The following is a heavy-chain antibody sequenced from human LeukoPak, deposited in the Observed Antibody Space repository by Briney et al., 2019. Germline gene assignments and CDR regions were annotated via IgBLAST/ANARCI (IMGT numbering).Heavy chain of an antibody. V-gene: IGHV3-23*01. Sequence: GGSLRLSCAAFGFTFSSYGMSWVRQAPGRGLEWVSAISGSGGSTYYADSVKGRFTISRDNSKKALYLQMNSLRAEDTAVYYCAKGSYYYGSGSYYFDYWGQGTLVTVSS. J-gene: IGHJ4*02. D-gene: IGHD3-10*01. CDR2: ISGSGGST. CDR3: AKGSYYYGSGSYYFDY. CDR1: GFTFSSYG.